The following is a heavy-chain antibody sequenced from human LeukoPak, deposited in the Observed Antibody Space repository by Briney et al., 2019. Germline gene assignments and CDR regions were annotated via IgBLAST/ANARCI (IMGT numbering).Heavy chain of an antibody. J-gene: IGHJ4*02. CDR2: IRPSDSEP. Sequence: GESLQISCKVSGYSFSTYWITWVRQMPGGALEWMGRIRPSDSEPNYSPSFQGHVTISADRSINTVYLQWSSLRASDTAIYFCARHYSNDHTLFDFWGQGALVSVST. V-gene: IGHV5-10-1*01. CDR3: ARHYSNDHTLFDF. CDR1: GYSFSTYW. D-gene: IGHD2-21*01.